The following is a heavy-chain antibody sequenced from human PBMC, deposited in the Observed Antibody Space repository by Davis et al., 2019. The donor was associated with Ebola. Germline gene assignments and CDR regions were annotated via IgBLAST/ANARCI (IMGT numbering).Heavy chain of an antibody. CDR3: ARDATSPVVPAAFSWFDP. V-gene: IGHV4-4*02. CDR1: GGSISSSNW. D-gene: IGHD2-2*01. Sequence: MPSETLSLTCAVPGGSISSSNWWSWVRQPPGQGLEWIGEIYHSGSTNYNPSLKSRVTISVDKSKNQFSLKLSSVPAADTAVYYCARDATSPVVPAAFSWFDPWGQGTLVTVSS. J-gene: IGHJ5*02. CDR2: IYHSGST.